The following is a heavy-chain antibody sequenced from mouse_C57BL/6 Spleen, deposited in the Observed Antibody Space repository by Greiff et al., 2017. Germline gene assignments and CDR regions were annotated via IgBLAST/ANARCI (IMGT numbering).Heavy chain of an antibody. J-gene: IGHJ2*01. V-gene: IGHV5-4*01. CDR1: GFTFSSYA. CDR2: ISDGGSYT. Sequence: EVKLMESGGGLVKPGGSLKLSCAASGFTFSSYAMSWVRQTPEKRLEWVATISDGGSYTYYPDNVKGRFTISRDNAKNNLYLQMSHLKSEDTAMYYCARDSWSYFDYWGQGTTLTVSS. CDR3: ARDSWSYFDY. D-gene: IGHD2-12*01.